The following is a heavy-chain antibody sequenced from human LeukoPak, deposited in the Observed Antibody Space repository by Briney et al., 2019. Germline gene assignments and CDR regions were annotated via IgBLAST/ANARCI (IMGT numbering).Heavy chain of an antibody. CDR3: AREYCSGGSCYSDYYYYYMDV. CDR2: ISSSRCHI. V-gene: IGHV3-21*01. D-gene: IGHD2-15*01. CDR1: GFTFSPYS. J-gene: IGHJ6*03. Sequence: GGSLRLSCAASGFTFSPYSMKWVRQAPGKGLEWVSSISSSRCHIYYADSVKGRFTISRDNAKNSLYLQMNSLRAEDTAVYYCAREYCSGGSCYSDYYYYYMDVWGKGTTVTVSS.